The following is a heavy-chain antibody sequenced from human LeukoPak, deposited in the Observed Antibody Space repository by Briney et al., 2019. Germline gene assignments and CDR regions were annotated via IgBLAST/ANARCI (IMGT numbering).Heavy chain of an antibody. Sequence: QPGGSLRLSCAASGFTFSSYAMNWVRQAPGKGLEWVSAISGSGSNTYYADSVKGRFTISRDNSKNTLYLQMNSLRAEDTAVYYCAKAPLYSSSSDYYGMDVWGQGTTVTVSS. V-gene: IGHV3-23*01. CDR3: AKAPLYSSSSDYYGMDV. J-gene: IGHJ6*02. CDR2: ISGSGSNT. D-gene: IGHD6-6*01. CDR1: GFTFSSYA.